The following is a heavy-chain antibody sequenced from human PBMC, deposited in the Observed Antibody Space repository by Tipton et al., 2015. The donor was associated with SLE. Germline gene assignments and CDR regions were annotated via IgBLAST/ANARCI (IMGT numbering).Heavy chain of an antibody. J-gene: IGHJ6*02. V-gene: IGHV3-33*06. CDR1: GFTFSTYA. CDR3: AKDETGMDV. Sequence: SLRLSCAASGFTFSTYAMHWVRQAPGKGLEWVAMIWYDASKTYYVDSVKGRFTISRDNSQNTMYLQMNSLRAEDTAVYYCAKDETGMDVWGQGTTVTVSS. CDR2: IWYDASKT.